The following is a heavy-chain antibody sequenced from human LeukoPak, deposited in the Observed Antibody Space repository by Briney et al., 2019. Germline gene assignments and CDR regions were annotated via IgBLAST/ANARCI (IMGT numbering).Heavy chain of an antibody. J-gene: IGHJ5*02. Sequence: SETLSLTCTVSGGSISSYYWSWIRPPPGKGLEWIGYIYYSGSTNYNPSLKSRVTISVDTSKNQFSLKLSSVTAADTAVYYCARWSGVVVVAATPWGFDPWGQGTLVTVSS. CDR3: ARWSGVVVVAATPWGFDP. CDR1: GGSISSYY. V-gene: IGHV4-59*01. D-gene: IGHD2-15*01. CDR2: IYYSGST.